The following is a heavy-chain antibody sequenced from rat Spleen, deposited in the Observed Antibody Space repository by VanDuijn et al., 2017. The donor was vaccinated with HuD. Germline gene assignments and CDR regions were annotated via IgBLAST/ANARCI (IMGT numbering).Heavy chain of an antibody. CDR3: VRPAGTVVPNWFVY. CDR2: ISYDGSRT. D-gene: IGHD1-1*01. Sequence: EVQLVESDGDLVQPGRSLKLSCAASGFTLSDHFMAWVRQTPTKGLEWVATISYDGSRTYYRDSVKGRFTISRDNAENTLSLQMDSLRSEDTATYFGVRPAGTVVPNWFVYWGQGTLVTVSS. V-gene: IGHV5-29*01. CDR1: GFTLSDHF. J-gene: IGHJ3*01.